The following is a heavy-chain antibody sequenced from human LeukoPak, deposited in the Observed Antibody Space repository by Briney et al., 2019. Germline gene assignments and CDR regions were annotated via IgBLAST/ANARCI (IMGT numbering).Heavy chain of an antibody. CDR3: VPKGTEGY. V-gene: IGHV3-64D*06. CDR2: ISPDGGNT. CDR1: GLTFSSYA. Sequence: GGSPRLSCSASGLTFSSYAMHWVRQAPGKGLEYVSAISPDGGNTYYADSVKGRFSISRDNSKNTLYLQMSSLRPEDTAVYYCVPKGTEGYWGQGTLVTVSS. J-gene: IGHJ4*02.